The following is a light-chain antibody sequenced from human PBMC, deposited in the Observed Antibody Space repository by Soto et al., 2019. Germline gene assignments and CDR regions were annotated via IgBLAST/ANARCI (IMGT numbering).Light chain of an antibody. J-gene: IGKJ1*01. CDR1: QSTSSY. CDR3: QESYSTPWT. V-gene: IGKV1-39*01. Sequence: DIQMTQSPSSLSASVGDRVTITCRASQSTSSYLNWYQQKPGKAPKLLIYAASSSQSGVPSRFSRSRSATDITLTIGSLQPEDFATYYGQESYSTPWTYGQGTKVDIK. CDR2: AAS.